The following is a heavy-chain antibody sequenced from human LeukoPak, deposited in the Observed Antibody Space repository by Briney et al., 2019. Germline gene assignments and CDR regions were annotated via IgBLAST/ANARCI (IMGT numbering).Heavy chain of an antibody. CDR1: GFTFSSYW. CDR2: INSDGSST. Sequence: GGSLRLSCAASGFTFSSYWMHWVRQAPGKGLVWVSRINSDGSSTSYADSVKGRFTISRDNAKNSLYLQMNSLRAEDTAVYYCARGVRFLEWLMGDYWGQGTLVTVSS. J-gene: IGHJ4*02. V-gene: IGHV3-74*01. CDR3: ARGVRFLEWLMGDY. D-gene: IGHD3-3*01.